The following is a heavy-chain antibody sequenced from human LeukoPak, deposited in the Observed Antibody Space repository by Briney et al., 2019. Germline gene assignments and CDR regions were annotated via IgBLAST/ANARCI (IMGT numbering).Heavy chain of an antibody. J-gene: IGHJ4*02. Sequence: SVKVSCKASGGTFSSYAISWVRQAPGQGLEWMGGIIPIFGTANYAQKFQGRVTITADESTSTAYMELSSLRSEDTAVYYCARDRQYSSSSYDYWGQGTLVTVSS. V-gene: IGHV1-69*13. D-gene: IGHD6-6*01. CDR1: GGTFSSYA. CDR2: IIPIFGTA. CDR3: ARDRQYSSSSYDY.